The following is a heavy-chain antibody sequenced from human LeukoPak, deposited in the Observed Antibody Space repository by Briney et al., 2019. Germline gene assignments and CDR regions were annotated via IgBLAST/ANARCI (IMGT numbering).Heavy chain of an antibody. CDR2: INPSGGST. Sequence: ASVKVSCKASGYTFTSYYMHWVRQAPGQGLEWMGIINPSGGSTSYAQKFQGRVTMTRDTSTSTVYMELSSLRSEDTAVYYCARDRGGWGTYSSSWYLIDYWGQGTLVTVSS. J-gene: IGHJ4*02. D-gene: IGHD6-13*01. CDR1: GYTFTSYY. CDR3: ARDRGGWGTYSSSWYLIDY. V-gene: IGHV1-46*01.